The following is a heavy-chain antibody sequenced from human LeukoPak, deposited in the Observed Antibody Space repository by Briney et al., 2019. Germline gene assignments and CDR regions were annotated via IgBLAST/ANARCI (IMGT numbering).Heavy chain of an antibody. Sequence: SETLSLTCAAYGGSFSGYYWSWIRQPPGKGLEWIGEINHSGSTNYNPSLKSRVTISVATSKNQFSLKLSSVTAADTAVYYCARLRASPSYSNYVRLPGYYFDYWGQGTLVTVSS. CDR3: ARLRASPSYSNYVRLPGYYFDY. D-gene: IGHD4-11*01. CDR1: GGSFSGYY. J-gene: IGHJ4*02. CDR2: INHSGST. V-gene: IGHV4-34*01.